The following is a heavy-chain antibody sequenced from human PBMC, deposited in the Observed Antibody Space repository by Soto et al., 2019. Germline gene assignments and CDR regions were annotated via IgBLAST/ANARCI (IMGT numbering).Heavy chain of an antibody. CDR2: IYYSGST. CDR3: ARDQTGDRSVYYFDY. J-gene: IGHJ4*02. V-gene: IGHV4-39*07. Sequence: SETLSLTCTVSGGSISSSSYYWGWIRQPPGKGLEWIGSIYYSGSTYYNPSLKSRVTISVDTSKNQFSLKLSSVTAADTAVYYCARDQTGDRSVYYFDYWGQGTLVTVSS. D-gene: IGHD7-27*01. CDR1: GGSISSSSYY.